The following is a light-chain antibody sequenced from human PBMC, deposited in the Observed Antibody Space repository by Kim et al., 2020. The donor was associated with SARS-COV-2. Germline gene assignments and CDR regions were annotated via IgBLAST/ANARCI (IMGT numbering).Light chain of an antibody. CDR1: SSNIGPNF. CDR2: RNY. Sequence: QSVLTQPPSASGTPGQRVTVTCSGNSSNIGPNFVYWYQHFPGTAPKLLIFRNYQRPSGVPDRFSGSKSGTSASLAIIGLRSEDEADYHCAAWDDNLSGWVFGGGTKVTVL. CDR3: AAWDDNLSGWV. J-gene: IGLJ3*02. V-gene: IGLV1-47*01.